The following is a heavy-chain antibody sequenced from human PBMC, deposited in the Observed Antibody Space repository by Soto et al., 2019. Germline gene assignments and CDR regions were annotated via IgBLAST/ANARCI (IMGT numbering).Heavy chain of an antibody. V-gene: IGHV1-18*01. CDR3: ARERAAHVDYYDGMDV. CDR2: ISAYNGNT. J-gene: IGHJ6*02. Sequence: QVQLVQSGAEVKKPGASVKVSCKASGYTFTRYGISWVRQAPGQGLEWMGWISAYNGNTNYAQKLQGRVTMTTDTTTSTAYMELRGLRSDDTAVYYCARERAAHVDYYDGMDVWGQGTTVTVSS. D-gene: IGHD6-6*01. CDR1: GYTFTRYG.